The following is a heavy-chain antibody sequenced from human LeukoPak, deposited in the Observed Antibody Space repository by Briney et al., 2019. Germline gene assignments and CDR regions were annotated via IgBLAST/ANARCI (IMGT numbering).Heavy chain of an antibody. CDR1: GFTFDDYA. D-gene: IGHD3-22*01. V-gene: IGHV3-9*01. J-gene: IGHJ3*02. CDR3: AKDYYYDSSGSYAFDI. Sequence: GGSLRLSCAASGFTFDDYAMHWVRQAPGKGLEWVSGISWNSGSIGYADSVKGRFTISRGNAKNSLYLQMNSLRAEDTALYYCAKDYYYDSSGSYAFDIWGQGTMVTVSS. CDR2: ISWNSGSI.